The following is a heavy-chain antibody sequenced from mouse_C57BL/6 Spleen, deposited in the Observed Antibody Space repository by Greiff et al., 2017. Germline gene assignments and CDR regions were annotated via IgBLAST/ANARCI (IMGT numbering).Heavy chain of an antibody. D-gene: IGHD2-3*01. CDR1: GYAFSSYW. CDR3: ARKRWDYYAMDY. J-gene: IGHJ4*01. V-gene: IGHV1-80*01. CDR2: IYPGDGDT. Sequence: QVQLQQSGAELVKPGASVKISCKASGYAFSSYWMNWVKQRPGKGLEWIGQIYPGDGDTNYNGKFNGKATLTADKSSSTAYMQLSSLTSEDSAVYFCARKRWDYYAMDYWGQGTSVTVSS.